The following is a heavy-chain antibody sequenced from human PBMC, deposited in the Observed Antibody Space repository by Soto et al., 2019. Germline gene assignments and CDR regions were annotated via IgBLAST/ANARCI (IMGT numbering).Heavy chain of an antibody. J-gene: IGHJ5*02. CDR2: ISTDNGNT. Sequence: ASVKLSCKASGYTFTNSGISWVRQAPGQGLEWKGWISTDNGNTNYAQHLQGRVSMTTDTSTSTAYTELRSLTSVDTAVYFCARYWKGLEGFAPWGQGTLVNVSS. V-gene: IGHV1-18*01. CDR1: GYTFTNSG. CDR3: ARYWKGLEGFAP. D-gene: IGHD1-1*01.